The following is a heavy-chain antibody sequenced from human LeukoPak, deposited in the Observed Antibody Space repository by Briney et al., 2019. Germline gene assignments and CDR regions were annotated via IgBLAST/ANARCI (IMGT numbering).Heavy chain of an antibody. Sequence: GGSLRLSCAASGFTFSSYAMSWVRQAPGKGLEWVSAISGSGGSTYYANSVKGRFTISRDNSKNTLYLQMNSLRAEDTAVYYCAKKVERLGWYGDYFDYWGQGTLVTVSS. J-gene: IGHJ4*02. CDR3: AKKVERLGWYGDYFDY. CDR1: GFTFSSYA. D-gene: IGHD6-19*01. CDR2: ISGSGGST. V-gene: IGHV3-23*01.